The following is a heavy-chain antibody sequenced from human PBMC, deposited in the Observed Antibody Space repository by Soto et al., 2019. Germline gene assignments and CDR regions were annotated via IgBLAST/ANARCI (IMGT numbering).Heavy chain of an antibody. Sequence: PVGSLRLSCAASGFTFSNHAMAWLRQVPGKGLEWVSGISGGGGDTYHADYVRGRFTISRDNSKNTLYLQMNSLRAEDAAVYYCARTDSSGWSTRYGMDVWGQGTTVTVSS. D-gene: IGHD6-19*01. CDR3: ARTDSSGWSTRYGMDV. CDR1: GFTFSNHA. J-gene: IGHJ6*02. V-gene: IGHV3-23*01. CDR2: ISGGGGDT.